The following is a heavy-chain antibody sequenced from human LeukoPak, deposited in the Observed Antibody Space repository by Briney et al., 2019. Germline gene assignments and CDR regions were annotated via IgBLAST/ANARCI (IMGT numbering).Heavy chain of an antibody. Sequence: SVKVSCKASGSTFSSYAISWVRQAPGQGLEWMGGIIPIFGTANYAQKFQGRVTITTDESTSTAYMELSSLRSEDTAVYYCARGEVAAYYYYYYMDVWGKGTTVTVSS. CDR3: ARGEVAAYYYYYYMDV. CDR1: GSTFSSYA. CDR2: IIPIFGTA. V-gene: IGHV1-69*05. D-gene: IGHD2-15*01. J-gene: IGHJ6*03.